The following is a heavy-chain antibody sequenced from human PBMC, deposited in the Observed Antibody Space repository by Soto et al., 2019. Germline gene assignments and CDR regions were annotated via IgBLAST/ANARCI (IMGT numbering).Heavy chain of an antibody. D-gene: IGHD3-10*01. CDR3: ARVGVTMVRGARGRDWFDP. CDR1: GGSISSYY. V-gene: IGHV4-59*01. J-gene: IGHJ5*02. Sequence: SETLSLTCTVSGGSISSYYWIWIRRPPGKGLEWIGYIYYSGSTNYNPSLKSRVTISVDTSKNQFSLKLSSVTAADTAVYYCARVGVTMVRGARGRDWFDPWGQGTLVTVSS. CDR2: IYYSGST.